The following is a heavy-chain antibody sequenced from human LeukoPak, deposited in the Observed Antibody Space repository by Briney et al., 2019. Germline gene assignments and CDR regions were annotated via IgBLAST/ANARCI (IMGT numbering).Heavy chain of an antibody. J-gene: IGHJ4*02. CDR3: AKGGYCSSTSCYGYFDS. Sequence: GGSLRLSCAASGFTFGSNAMSWVRQAPGKGLEWVSAISISGGSTYYADSVKGRFTISRDNSENTVHLQMNSLRVEDTAVYYCAKGGYCSSTSCYGYFDSWGQGTLVTVSS. CDR1: GFTFGSNA. V-gene: IGHV3-23*01. D-gene: IGHD2-2*01. CDR2: ISISGGST.